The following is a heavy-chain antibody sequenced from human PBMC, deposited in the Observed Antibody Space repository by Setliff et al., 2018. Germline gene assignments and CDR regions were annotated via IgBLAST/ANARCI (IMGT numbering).Heavy chain of an antibody. CDR2: IHYSGSP. Sequence: KPSETLSLTCAVSGYSISSAYYWGWIRQPPGKGLEWIGYIHYSGSPNYHPSLKSRVSTSVDTSQNQISLKLSSVTAADTAVYYCARTMYSSSWYGAFDIWGQGTMVTVSS. CDR3: ARTMYSSSWYGAFDI. D-gene: IGHD6-13*01. V-gene: IGHV4-61*01. CDR1: GYSISSAYY. J-gene: IGHJ3*02.